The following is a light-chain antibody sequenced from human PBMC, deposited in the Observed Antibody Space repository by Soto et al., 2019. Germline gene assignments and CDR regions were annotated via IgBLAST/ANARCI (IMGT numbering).Light chain of an antibody. Sequence: DIQMTQSPSSLSASVGDRVTITCRASQSISSYLNWYQQKPGKAPKLLIYATSSLQSGVPSRCSGGGSRTDFILISSRLQHEDVATYYFQQSYWTPLTFGEGTKVEIK. J-gene: IGKJ4*01. CDR1: QSISSY. CDR2: ATS. CDR3: QQSYWTPLT. V-gene: IGKV1-39*01.